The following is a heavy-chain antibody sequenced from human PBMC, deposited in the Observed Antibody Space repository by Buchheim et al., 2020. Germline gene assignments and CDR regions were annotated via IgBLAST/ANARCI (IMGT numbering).Heavy chain of an antibody. J-gene: IGHJ4*02. V-gene: IGHV3-30-3*01. CDR1: GFTFSSYA. D-gene: IGHD3-16*01. CDR3: ARDRTADIMITFGGVTAKDY. CDR2: ISYDGSNK. Sequence: QVQLVESGGGVVQPGRSLRLSCAASGFTFSSYAMHWVRQAPGKGLEWVAVISYDGSNKYYADSVKGRFTISRDNYKNTLYLQMNSLRAEDTAVYYCARDRTADIMITFGGVTAKDYWGQGTL.